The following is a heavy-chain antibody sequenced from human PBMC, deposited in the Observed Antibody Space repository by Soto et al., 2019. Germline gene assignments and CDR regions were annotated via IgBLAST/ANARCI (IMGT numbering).Heavy chain of an antibody. V-gene: IGHV3-30*18. CDR2: ISYDGSNK. J-gene: IGHJ4*02. CDR1: GFTFSSYG. Sequence: GGSLRLSCAASGFTFSSYGMHWVRQAPGKGLEWVAVISYDGSNKYYADSVKGRFTISRDNSKNTLYLQMNSLRAEDTAVYYCAKAPIAVAGTHFDYWGQGTLVTVSS. CDR3: AKAPIAVAGTHFDY. D-gene: IGHD6-19*01.